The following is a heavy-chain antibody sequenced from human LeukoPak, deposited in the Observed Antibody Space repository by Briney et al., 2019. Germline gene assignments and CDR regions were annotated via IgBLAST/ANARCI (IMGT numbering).Heavy chain of an antibody. CDR3: ARLRGSGSYNLFDP. CDR2: ICYSGDT. Sequence: SETLSLTCTVSGGSISSSSYWWGWIRQPAGGGLGWFGTICYSGDTYYNTSFKSRVTISVATSNNHFSLKLTSVTAATTAVYYCARLRGSGSYNLFDPWGQGTLVTVSS. J-gene: IGHJ5*02. D-gene: IGHD3-10*01. V-gene: IGHV4-39*02. CDR1: GGSISSSSYW.